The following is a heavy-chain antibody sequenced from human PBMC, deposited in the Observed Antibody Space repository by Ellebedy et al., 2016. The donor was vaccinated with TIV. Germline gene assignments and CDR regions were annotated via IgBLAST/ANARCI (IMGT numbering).Heavy chain of an antibody. CDR3: VRQVDGWFDA. CDR1: GYSLGYSFTSYW. Sequence: GESLKISCKGSGYSLGYSFTSYWTSWVRQMPGKGLEWTGRIDPEDSFTNYSPSFQGHVTISADTSSSAAYLQWSSLKVSDTAMDYCVRQVDGWFDAWGQGTLVTVSS. V-gene: IGHV5-10-1*01. J-gene: IGHJ5*02. CDR2: IDPEDSFT.